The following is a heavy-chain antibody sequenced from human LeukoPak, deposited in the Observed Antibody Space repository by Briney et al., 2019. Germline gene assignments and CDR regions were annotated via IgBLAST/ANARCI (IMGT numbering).Heavy chain of an antibody. D-gene: IGHD2-2*01. Sequence: PGGSLRLSCAASGFTFSSYWMSWVRQAPGKGLEWVANIKQDGSEKYYVDSVKGRFTISRDNAKNSLYLQMNSLRAEDTAVYYCARDFTGDCSSTSCYYFDYWGQGTLVTVSS. CDR2: IKQDGSEK. CDR1: GFTFSSYW. J-gene: IGHJ4*02. V-gene: IGHV3-7*01. CDR3: ARDFTGDCSSTSCYYFDY.